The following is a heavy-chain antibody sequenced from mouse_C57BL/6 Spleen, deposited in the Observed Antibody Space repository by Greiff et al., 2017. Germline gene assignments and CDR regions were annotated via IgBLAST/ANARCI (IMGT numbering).Heavy chain of an antibody. D-gene: IGHD2-5*01. Sequence: VKLQQPGPELVKPGASVKISCKASGYAFSSSWMNWVKQRPGKGLEWIGRIYPGDGDTNYNGKFKGKATLTADKTSSTAYMQLSCLTSEDSDVYCCAGSNYGYYWGQRTSVTFSS. CDR2: IYPGDGDT. CDR1: GYAFSSSW. CDR3: AGSNYGYY. V-gene: IGHV1-82*01. J-gene: IGHJ4*01.